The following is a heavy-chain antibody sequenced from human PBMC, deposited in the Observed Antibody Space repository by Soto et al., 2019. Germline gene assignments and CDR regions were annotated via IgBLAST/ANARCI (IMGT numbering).Heavy chain of an antibody. CDR2: VYHTGNT. V-gene: IGHV4-61*08. D-gene: IGHD3-16*01. Sequence: QVQLLESGPGLVRPSETLSLTCTVSGASVSNNAYYWSWIRQSPGKGLEWIAYVYHTGNTNYNPSLRSRVTISLDTSKNQLSLKVRSVTAADTAVYYCATVDLRLGELLDAFRVWGQGTMVTVSS. J-gene: IGHJ3*01. CDR3: ATVDLRLGELLDAFRV. CDR1: GASVSNNAYY.